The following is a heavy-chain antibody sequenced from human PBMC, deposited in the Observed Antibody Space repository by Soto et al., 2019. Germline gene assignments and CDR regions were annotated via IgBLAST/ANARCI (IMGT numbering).Heavy chain of an antibody. CDR1: GFTFSSYE. CDR2: ISNSDMTI. Sequence: GGSLRLSCVASGFTFSSYEMNWVRQSPGKGLEWVSYISNSDMTIYYADSVRGRFTISRDNAKNSLYLQMNSLRAEDTAVYYCARDWSVVTPDYYYSGMDVWGQGXTVTVPS. J-gene: IGHJ6*02. CDR3: ARDWSVVTPDYYYSGMDV. D-gene: IGHD2-2*01. V-gene: IGHV3-48*03.